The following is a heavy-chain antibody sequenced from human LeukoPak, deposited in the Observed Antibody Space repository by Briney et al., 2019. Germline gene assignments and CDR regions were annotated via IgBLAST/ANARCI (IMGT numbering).Heavy chain of an antibody. V-gene: IGHV3-11*01. J-gene: IGHJ1*01. CDR1: GLRFSDYY. CDR2: ISSGGDIM. CDR3: ATNLIGAGEYFQQ. Sequence: GGSLRLSCAASGLRFSDYYVSWIRQAPGKGLQWVSYISSGGDIMHYADSVEGRFTSSRDNAKNSGYLEMNSLGAEDTAVYYCATNLIGAGEYFQQWGQGTLVTVSS. D-gene: IGHD2/OR15-2a*01.